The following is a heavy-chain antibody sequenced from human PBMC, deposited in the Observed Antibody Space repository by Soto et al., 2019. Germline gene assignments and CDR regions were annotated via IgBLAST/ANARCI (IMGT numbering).Heavy chain of an antibody. V-gene: IGHV3-7*01. CDR2: IKQDGSEK. CDR3: ARITHYDFWSGYYFDY. D-gene: IGHD3-3*01. J-gene: IGHJ4*02. CDR1: GYTFSSYW. Sequence: PGGSLRLCCAASGYTFSSYWMSWVRQDPGKGLEWVANIKQDGSEKYYVDSVKGRFTISRDNAKNSLYLQMNSLRAEDTAVYYCARITHYDFWSGYYFDYWGQGTLVTVSS.